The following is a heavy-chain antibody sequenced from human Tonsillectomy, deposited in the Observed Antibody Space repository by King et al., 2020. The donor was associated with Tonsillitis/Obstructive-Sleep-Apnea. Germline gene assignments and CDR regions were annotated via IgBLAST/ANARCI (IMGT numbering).Heavy chain of an antibody. CDR2: IIFNGGST. CDR3: AKNYGDPDY. Sequence: VQLVESGGGVVRPGGSLRLSCVASGFTFDDYGMRWVRQAPGKGVEGVFGIIFNGGSTGYADSVKGRFTISRDNAKNSLYLQMDSLRVEDTAFYYCAKNYGDPDYWGQGTLVTVSS. J-gene: IGHJ4*02. V-gene: IGHV3-20*04. D-gene: IGHD4-17*01. CDR1: GFTFDDYG.